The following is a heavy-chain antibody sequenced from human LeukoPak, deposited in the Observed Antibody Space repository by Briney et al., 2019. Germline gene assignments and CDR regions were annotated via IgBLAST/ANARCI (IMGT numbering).Heavy chain of an antibody. CDR3: AIGDGGILDY. Sequence: PGGSLRLSCAASGFTFSSYAMHWVRQAPGKGLEWVAVISYDGSNKYYADSVKGRFTISRDNSKNTLYLQMNSLRAEDTAVYYCAIGDGGILDYWGQGTLVTVSS. J-gene: IGHJ4*02. CDR2: ISYDGSNK. CDR1: GFTFSSYA. V-gene: IGHV3-30*04. D-gene: IGHD2-15*01.